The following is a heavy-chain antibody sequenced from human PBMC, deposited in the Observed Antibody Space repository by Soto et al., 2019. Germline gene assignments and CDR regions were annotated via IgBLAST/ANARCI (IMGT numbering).Heavy chain of an antibody. CDR1: GGSISSYY. V-gene: IGHV4-59*01. CDR3: SASYYDSSGSYGTDY. Sequence: PSETLSLTCTVSGGSISSYYWSWIRQPPGKGLEWIGYIYYSGSTNYNPSLKSRVTISVDTSKNQFSLKLSSVTAADTAVYYCSASYYDSSGSYGTDYWGPGPLVTVSS. J-gene: IGHJ4*02. D-gene: IGHD3-22*01. CDR2: IYYSGST.